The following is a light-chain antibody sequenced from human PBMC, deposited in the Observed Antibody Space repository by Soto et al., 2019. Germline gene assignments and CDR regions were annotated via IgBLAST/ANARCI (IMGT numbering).Light chain of an antibody. CDR3: QKHDGVPL. CDR1: QDISNH. Sequence: DIQLTQSPSSLSASVGDRVTITCQASQDISNHLNWYQQKPGKAPNLLIYDASDLETGVPSRFSGGGSGTCFSITINSLHPEDIATYYCQKHDGVPLFGPGTKAEIK. J-gene: IGKJ3*01. CDR2: DAS. V-gene: IGKV1-33*01.